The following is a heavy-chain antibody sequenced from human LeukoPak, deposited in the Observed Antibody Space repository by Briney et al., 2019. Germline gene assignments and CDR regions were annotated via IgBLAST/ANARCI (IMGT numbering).Heavy chain of an antibody. V-gene: IGHV1-69*10. Sequence: ASVKVSCKVTGDTFRSNAVSWVRQGPRQGLEWMGGIIPIFGITNYAQKFQGRITVTADKSTSTAYMELSSLRSEDTAVYYCARGITSVPYYYYYMDVWAKGTTVTVSS. J-gene: IGHJ6*03. CDR1: GDTFRSNA. CDR3: ARGITSVPYYYYYMDV. D-gene: IGHD5/OR15-5a*01. CDR2: IIPIFGIT.